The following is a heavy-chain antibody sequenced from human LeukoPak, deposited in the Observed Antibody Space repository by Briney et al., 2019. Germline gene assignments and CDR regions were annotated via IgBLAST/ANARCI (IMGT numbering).Heavy chain of an antibody. CDR3: ASLERWLQF. J-gene: IGHJ4*02. V-gene: IGHV3-53*01. Sequence: PGGSLRLSCAASGFTVSRNYMSWVRQAPGKGLEWVSVVYSNGKTYYADSVKGRFTISRDDSKNTLYLQMNSLRGEDTAVYYCASLERWLQFWGQGTLVTVSS. CDR1: GFTVSRNY. CDR2: VYSNGKT. D-gene: IGHD5-24*01.